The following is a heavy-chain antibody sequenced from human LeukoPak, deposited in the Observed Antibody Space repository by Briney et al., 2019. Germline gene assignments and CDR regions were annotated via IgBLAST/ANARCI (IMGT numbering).Heavy chain of an antibody. Sequence: ASVKVSCKASGYTFTSYGINWVRQAPGQGLEWMGWISTYNGNTNYAQKFQGRVTMTTDTSTSTAYMELRSLRSDDTAVYYCARDIPDFWSFSKYYYMDVWGKGTTVTVSS. V-gene: IGHV1-18*01. CDR2: ISTYNGNT. J-gene: IGHJ6*03. CDR1: GYTFTSYG. CDR3: ARDIPDFWSFSKYYYMDV. D-gene: IGHD3-3*01.